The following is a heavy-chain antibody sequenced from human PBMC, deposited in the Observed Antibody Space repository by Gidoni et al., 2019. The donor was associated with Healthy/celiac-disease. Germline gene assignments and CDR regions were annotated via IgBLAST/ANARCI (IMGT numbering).Heavy chain of an antibody. CDR1: GYTVTSYG. CDR2: IRAYNGNT. D-gene: IGHD6-13*01. CDR3: ARDRFIAAAGTYYYYGMDV. J-gene: IGHJ6*02. Sequence: QFQLVHSGAEVKKPGASVKVSCKASGYTVTSYGISWVRQAPGQGLECMGWIRAYNGNTNYAQKLQGRVTMTTDTSTSTAYMELRSLRSDDTAVYYCARDRFIAAAGTYYYYGMDVWGQGTTVTVSS. V-gene: IGHV1-18*01.